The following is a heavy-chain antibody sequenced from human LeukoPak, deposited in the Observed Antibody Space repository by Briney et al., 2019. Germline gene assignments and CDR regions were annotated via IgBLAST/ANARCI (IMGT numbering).Heavy chain of an antibody. D-gene: IGHD3-22*01. CDR1: GYSFTNYW. Sequence: GESLKISCKGSGYSFTNYWIGWVRQMPGKGLEWMGIIYPGDSDTRYSPSFQGQVTISADKSISTAYLQWSSLKASDTAMYYCASLDSSGYYSWEYFQHWGQGTLVTVSS. V-gene: IGHV5-51*01. J-gene: IGHJ1*01. CDR3: ASLDSSGYYSWEYFQH. CDR2: IYPGDSDT.